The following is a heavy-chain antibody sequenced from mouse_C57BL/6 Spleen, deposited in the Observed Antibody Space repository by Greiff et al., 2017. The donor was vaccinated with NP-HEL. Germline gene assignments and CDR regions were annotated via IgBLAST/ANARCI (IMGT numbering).Heavy chain of an antibody. CDR2: IRNKANGYTT. Sequence: EVKLVESGGGLVQPGGSLSLSCAASGFTFTDYYMSWVRPPPGKALEWLGFIRNKANGYTTEYSASVKGRFTISRDNSQSILYLQMNALRAEDSATYYCARSLYYYGGYFDCWGQGTTLTVSS. V-gene: IGHV7-3*01. CDR3: ARSLYYYGGYFDC. J-gene: IGHJ2*01. D-gene: IGHD1-1*01. CDR1: GFTFTDYY.